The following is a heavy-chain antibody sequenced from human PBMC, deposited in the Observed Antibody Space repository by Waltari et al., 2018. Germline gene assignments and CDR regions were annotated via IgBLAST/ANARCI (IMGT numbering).Heavy chain of an antibody. CDR2: INPKNGDT. Sequence: QVQLVQSGTGVKKPGASVKVSCQASGYSFTDYHLHWVRQTPGQGLDRLGWINPKNGDTVYAQNFLGRVTMTRDTSINTVYMDLSGLRSDDTAVFYCARDPGPIVGAPDYWGQGTLVTGSS. V-gene: IGHV1-2*02. CDR3: ARDPGPIVGAPDY. J-gene: IGHJ4*02. CDR1: GYSFTDYH. D-gene: IGHD1-26*01.